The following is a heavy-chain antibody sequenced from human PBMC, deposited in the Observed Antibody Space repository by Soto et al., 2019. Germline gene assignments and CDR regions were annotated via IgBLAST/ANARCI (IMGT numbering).Heavy chain of an antibody. D-gene: IGHD3-22*01. V-gene: IGHV3-23*01. CDR1: GFTFSSYA. Sequence: PGGSLRLSCAASGFTFSSYAMSWVRQAPGKGLEWVSAISGSGGSTYYADSVKGRFTISRDNSKNTLYLQMNSLRAEDTAVYYCAKEGAPWAMIVVVISWFDPWGQGTLVTVSP. CDR2: ISGSGGST. CDR3: AKEGAPWAMIVVVISWFDP. J-gene: IGHJ5*02.